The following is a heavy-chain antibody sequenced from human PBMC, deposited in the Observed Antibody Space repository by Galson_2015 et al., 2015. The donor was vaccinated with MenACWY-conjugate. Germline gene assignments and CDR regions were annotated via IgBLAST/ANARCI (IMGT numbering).Heavy chain of an antibody. Sequence: SLRLSCAASGFTFGNYAMSWVRQAPGKGLEWVSTISDSGDTTYFADSVRGRFTVSRDNSKNTLYLQINSLRAEDTAVFYCAKGFYRGPVGNAFDIWGQGTMVTVSS. CDR1: GFTFGNYA. V-gene: IGHV3-23*01. CDR3: AKGFYRGPVGNAFDI. CDR2: ISDSGDTT. D-gene: IGHD6-13*01. J-gene: IGHJ3*02.